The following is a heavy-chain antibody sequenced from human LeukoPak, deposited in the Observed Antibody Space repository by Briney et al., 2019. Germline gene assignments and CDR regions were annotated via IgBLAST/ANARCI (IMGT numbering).Heavy chain of an antibody. J-gene: IGHJ5*02. D-gene: IGHD1-14*01. CDR1: GGTFSSYA. CDR2: IIPIFGTA. CDR3: ATGRTPLRDLNWFDP. V-gene: IGHV1-69*05. Sequence: SVKVSCKASGGTFSSYAISWVRQAPGQGLEWMGGIIPIFGTANYAQKFQGRVTITTDESTSTAYMELSSLRSEDTAVYYCATGRTPLRDLNWFDPWGQGTLVTVSS.